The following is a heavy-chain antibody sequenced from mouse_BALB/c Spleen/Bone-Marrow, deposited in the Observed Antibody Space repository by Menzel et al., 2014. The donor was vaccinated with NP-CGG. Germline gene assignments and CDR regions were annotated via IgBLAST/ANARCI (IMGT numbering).Heavy chain of an antibody. D-gene: IGHD2-4*01. CDR3: ARHGITRLLDY. CDR1: GFTFSSYA. Sequence: EVKLVESGGGLVKPGGSLKLSCAASGFTFSSYAMSWVRRTPEKRLEWVATISSAGSYTYYPDSVKGRFTISRDNAKNTLYLQMSSLRSEDTAMYYCARHGITRLLDYWGQGTTLTVSS. CDR2: ISSAGSYT. V-gene: IGHV5-9-3*01. J-gene: IGHJ2*01.